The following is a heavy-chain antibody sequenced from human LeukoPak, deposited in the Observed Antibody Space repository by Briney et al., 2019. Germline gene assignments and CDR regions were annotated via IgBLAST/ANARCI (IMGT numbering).Heavy chain of an antibody. D-gene: IGHD5/OR15-5a*01. CDR3: ARHVPRVRSDFDC. CDR2: IEDDGDAK. V-gene: IGHV3-7*01. Sequence: GGSLRLSCAASGFTFANHWMAWVRQAPGKGLEWVANIEDDGDAKYYVESVKGRFTVSRDNARASLYLQMDSLRVEDTAVYYCARHVPRVRSDFDCWGQGALVTVSS. J-gene: IGHJ4*02. CDR1: GFTFANHW.